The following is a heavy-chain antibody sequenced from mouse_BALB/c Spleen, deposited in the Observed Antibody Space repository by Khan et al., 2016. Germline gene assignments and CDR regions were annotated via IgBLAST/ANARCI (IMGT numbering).Heavy chain of an antibody. V-gene: IGHV9-3*02. CDR1: GYTFTNYG. CDR2: IHTSTGEP. J-gene: IGHJ3*01. D-gene: IGHD3-1*01. CDR3: ARTAWATFAY. Sequence: QIQLVQSGPELKKPGETVKISCKASGYTFTNYGMNWVKQAPGKGLKWMGWIHTSTGEPTYAEEFKGRIAFSLETSASTAYLQINNLKSEDTATYFCARTAWATFAYWGQGTLVTVSA.